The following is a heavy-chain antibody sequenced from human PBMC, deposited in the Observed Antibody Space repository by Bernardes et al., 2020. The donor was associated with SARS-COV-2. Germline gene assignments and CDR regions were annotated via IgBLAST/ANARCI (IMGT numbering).Heavy chain of an antibody. J-gene: IGHJ6*02. CDR1: GFTFSDYY. CDR3: ARDSLSYSSSYYYYGMDV. Sequence: GGSLRLSCAASGFTFSDYYMSWIRQAPGKGLEWVSYISSSSSYTNYADSVKGRFTISRDNAKNSLYLQMNSLRAEDTAVYYCARDSLSYSSSYYYYGMDVWGQGTTVTVSS. D-gene: IGHD6-13*01. CDR2: ISSSSSYT. V-gene: IGHV3-11*06.